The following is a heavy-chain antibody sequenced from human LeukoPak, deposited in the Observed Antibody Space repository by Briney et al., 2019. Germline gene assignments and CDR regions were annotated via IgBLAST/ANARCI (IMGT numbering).Heavy chain of an antibody. CDR2: INSDGSST. J-gene: IGHJ4*02. V-gene: IGHV3-74*01. Sequence: GGSLRLSCAASGFTFSNYWMHWVRQAPGKGLVWVSSINSDGSSTNYADSVKGRFTISRDNAKNTLYLQMNSLRAEDTAVYYCARGYSSSADFDYWGQGTLVTVSS. CDR1: GFTFSNYW. D-gene: IGHD6-6*01. CDR3: ARGYSSSADFDY.